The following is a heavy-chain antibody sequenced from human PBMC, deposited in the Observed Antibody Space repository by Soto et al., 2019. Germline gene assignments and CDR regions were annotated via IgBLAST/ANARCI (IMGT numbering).Heavy chain of an antibody. V-gene: IGHV4-39*01. Sequence: SETLSLTCTVSGDSITSNSYFWAWIRQPPGKGLEWIGSIYYSGTTYYNPSLKSRVTIFVDRSKNQFSLKLSSVTAADTAVYYCARHFSVDYFDDWGQGALVTVSS. CDR3: ARHFSVDYFDD. J-gene: IGHJ4*02. CDR2: IYYSGTT. CDR1: GDSITSNSYF.